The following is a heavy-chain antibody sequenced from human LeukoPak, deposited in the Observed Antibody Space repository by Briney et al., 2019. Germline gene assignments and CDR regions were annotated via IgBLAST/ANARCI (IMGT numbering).Heavy chain of an antibody. CDR3: ARDNYYDSSGYLDY. D-gene: IGHD3-22*01. J-gene: IGHJ4*02. V-gene: IGHV3-7*01. CDR1: GFTFSSYR. CDR2: IKQDGSEK. Sequence: PGGSLRLSCAASGFTFSSYRMSWVRQAPGKGLEWVANIKQDGSEKYYVDSVKGRFTISRDNAKNSLYLQMNSLRAEDTAVYYCARDNYYDSSGYLDYWGQGTLVTVSS.